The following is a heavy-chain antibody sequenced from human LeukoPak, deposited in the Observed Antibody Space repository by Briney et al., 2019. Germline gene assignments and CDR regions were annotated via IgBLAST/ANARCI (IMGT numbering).Heavy chain of an antibody. CDR3: ARSWANCSGGSCYSLVRAFDI. V-gene: IGHV1-2*06. J-gene: IGHJ3*02. Sequence: ASEKVSCKASGYTFTGYYMHWVRQAPGQGLEWMGRINPNSGGTNYAQKFQGRVTMTRDTSISTAYMELSRLRSDDTAVYYCARSWANCSGGSCYSLVRAFDIWGQGTMVTVSS. D-gene: IGHD2-15*01. CDR2: INPNSGGT. CDR1: GYTFTGYY.